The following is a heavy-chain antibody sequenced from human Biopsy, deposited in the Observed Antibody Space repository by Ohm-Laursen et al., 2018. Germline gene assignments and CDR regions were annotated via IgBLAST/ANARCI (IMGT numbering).Heavy chain of an antibody. CDR1: GFTVYNNY. CDR3: ARAYSRGDY. CDR2: IKQDGSEK. J-gene: IGHJ4*02. D-gene: IGHD2-15*01. Sequence: GSLRLSCSASGFTVYNNYMTWVRQAPGKGLEWVANIKQDGSEKNYVDSAKGRFTISRDNAKNSLLLQMNRLRVEDTAVYYCARAYSRGDYWGQGTLVTVSS. V-gene: IGHV3-7*01.